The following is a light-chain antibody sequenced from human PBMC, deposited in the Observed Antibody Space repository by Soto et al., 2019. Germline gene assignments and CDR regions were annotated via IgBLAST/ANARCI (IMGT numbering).Light chain of an antibody. CDR2: ATS. J-gene: IGKJ4*01. CDR1: QRVSTSY. V-gene: IGKV3-20*01. Sequence: EIVLTQSPGTLSLSPGEGATLSCGASQRVSTSYFAWYQQKPGQAPRLLIYATSNRATDIPDRFSGSGSGTDFSLTISRLEPGDCAVYYCHQYGASPFTFGGGTKVEIK. CDR3: HQYGASPFT.